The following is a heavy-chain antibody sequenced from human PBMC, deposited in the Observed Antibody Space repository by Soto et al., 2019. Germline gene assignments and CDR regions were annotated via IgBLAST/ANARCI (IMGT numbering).Heavy chain of an antibody. Sequence: GGSLRLSCAASGFTFSSYAMSWVRQAPGKGLEWVSAISGSGGSTYYADSVKGRFTISRDNSKNTLYLQMNSLRAEDTAVYYCANEELRWYYYGMDVWGQGTTVTVSS. CDR1: GFTFSSYA. J-gene: IGHJ6*02. V-gene: IGHV3-23*01. CDR2: ISGSGGST. CDR3: ANEELRWYYYGMDV. D-gene: IGHD4-17*01.